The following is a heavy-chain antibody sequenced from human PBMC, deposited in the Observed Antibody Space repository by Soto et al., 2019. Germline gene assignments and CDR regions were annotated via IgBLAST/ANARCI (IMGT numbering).Heavy chain of an antibody. V-gene: IGHV3-23*01. J-gene: IGHJ6*02. CDR3: AKVMDYGGNSPHYYYYYYGMDV. Sequence: EVQLLESGGGLVQPGGSLRLSCAASGFTFSSYAMSWVRQAPGKGLEWVSTISGSGGSTYYADSVKGRFNISRENSKNPLYLQMNSLRAEDTAVDYCAKVMDYGGNSPHYYYYYYGMDVWGQGTTVNVSS. CDR2: ISGSGGST. CDR1: GFTFSSYA. D-gene: IGHD4-17*01.